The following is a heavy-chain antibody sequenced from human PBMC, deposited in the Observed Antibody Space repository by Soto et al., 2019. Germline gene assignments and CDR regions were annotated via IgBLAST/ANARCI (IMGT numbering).Heavy chain of an antibody. CDR2: ISYDGSNK. J-gene: IGHJ4*02. Sequence: PGGSLRLSCAASGFTFSSYGMHWVRQAPGKGLEWVAVISYDGSNKYYADSVKGRFTISRDNSKNTLYLQMNSLRAEDTAVYYCAKPGGSRAFYYFDYWGQGTLVTVSS. CDR1: GFTFSSYG. CDR3: AKPGGSRAFYYFDY. D-gene: IGHD2-15*01. V-gene: IGHV3-30*18.